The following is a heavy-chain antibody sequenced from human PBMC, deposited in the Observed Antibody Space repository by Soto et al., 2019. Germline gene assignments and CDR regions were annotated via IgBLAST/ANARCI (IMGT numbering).Heavy chain of an antibody. D-gene: IGHD3-22*01. Sequence: GGSLRLSCAASGFTFSSYGMHWVRQAPGKGLEWVAVISYDGSNKYYADSVKGRFTISRDNSKNTLYLQMNSLRAEDTAVYYCAKVDLIENYYASSGYDDYWGQRTVVTVSS. CDR1: GFTFSSYG. J-gene: IGHJ4*02. CDR3: AKVDLIENYYASSGYDDY. CDR2: ISYDGSNK. V-gene: IGHV3-30*18.